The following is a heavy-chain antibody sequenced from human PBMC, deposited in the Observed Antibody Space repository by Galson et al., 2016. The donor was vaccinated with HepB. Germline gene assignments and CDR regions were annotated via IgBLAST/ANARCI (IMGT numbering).Heavy chain of an antibody. V-gene: IGHV4-4*01. CDR1: GASINSLNW. CDR2: VFHSGNT. CDR3: ASLDNRRGGEV. D-gene: IGHD2-2*03. J-gene: IGHJ4*02. Sequence: ETLSLTCAVSGASINSLNWWSWVRQPPGKGLEWIGEVFHSGNTNYNSSLKSRVSMSADKSKNQFSLTLTPVTAADTAVYFCASLDNRRGGEVWGQGTLVTVSS.